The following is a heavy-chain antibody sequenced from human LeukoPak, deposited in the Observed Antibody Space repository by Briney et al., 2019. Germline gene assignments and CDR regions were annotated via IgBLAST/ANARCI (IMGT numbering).Heavy chain of an antibody. J-gene: IGHJ3*01. CDR2: INTNTGNP. CDR1: GYTFTSYA. CDR3: ARDHVKLTSSFHPFDAFDV. V-gene: IGHV7-4-1*02. D-gene: IGHD2-2*01. Sequence: ASVKVPCKASGYTFTSYAMNWVRQAPGQGLEWMGWINTNTGNPTYAQGFTGRFVFSLDTSVSTAYLQISSLKAEDTAVYYCARDHVKLTSSFHPFDAFDVWGQGTLVTVSS.